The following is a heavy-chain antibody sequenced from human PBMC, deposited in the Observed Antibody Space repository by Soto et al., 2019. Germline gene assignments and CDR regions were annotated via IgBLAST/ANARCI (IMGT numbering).Heavy chain of an antibody. CDR1: GFTFSDYY. CDR2: INRNGRNK. CDR3: ARRRRTDMDDIVLMHDFDF. Sequence: QLQLVESGGGLVKPGGSLRLSCVASGFTFSDYYMSWIRQAPGRGLEWLSYINRNGRNKDYADSVRGRFTISRDNAKTSLFLEMNGLSVEDTAVYYCARRRRTDMDDIVLMHDFDFWGQGTLVTVSS. V-gene: IGHV3-11*01. D-gene: IGHD2-8*01. J-gene: IGHJ4*02.